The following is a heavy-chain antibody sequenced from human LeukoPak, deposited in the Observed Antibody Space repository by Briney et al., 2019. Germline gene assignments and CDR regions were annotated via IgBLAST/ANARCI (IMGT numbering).Heavy chain of an antibody. CDR1: GFTFSDHY. CDR3: ARDKAGYSSGWYTIDY. V-gene: IGHV3-74*01. CDR2: INSDGSST. D-gene: IGHD6-19*01. J-gene: IGHJ4*02. Sequence: GGSLRLSCAASGFTFSDHYMHWVRQAPGKGLVWVSRINSDGSSTSYADSVKGRFTISRDNAKNTLYLQMNSLRAEDTAVYYCARDKAGYSSGWYTIDYWGQGTLVTVSS.